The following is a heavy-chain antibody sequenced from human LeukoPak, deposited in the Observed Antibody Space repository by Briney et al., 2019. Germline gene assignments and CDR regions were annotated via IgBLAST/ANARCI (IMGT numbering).Heavy chain of an antibody. J-gene: IGHJ4*02. CDR2: IYYSGST. CDR1: GGSISSGGYY. D-gene: IGHD2-15*01. Sequence: SQTLSLTCTVSGGSISSGGYYWSWIRQHPGKGLEWIGYIYYSGSTYYNPSLKSRVTISVDTSKNQFSLKLSSVTAADTAVYYCASSIPPASSGGSCYSIDYWGQGTLVTVSS. CDR3: ASSIPPASSGGSCYSIDY. V-gene: IGHV4-31*03.